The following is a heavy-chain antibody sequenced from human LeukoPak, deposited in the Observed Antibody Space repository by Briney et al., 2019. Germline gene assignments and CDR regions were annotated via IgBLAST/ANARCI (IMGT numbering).Heavy chain of an antibody. CDR1: GYTFTSYD. D-gene: IGHD3-22*01. J-gene: IGHJ4*02. Sequence: ASVKVSCKASGYTFTSYDINWVRQATGQGLEWMGWMNPNSGNTGYAQKFQGRVTMTRNTSISTAYMELSSLRSEDTAVYYCAKDRGDYFTLGDYFDSWGQGTLVTVSS. CDR3: AKDRGDYFTLGDYFDS. V-gene: IGHV1-8*01. CDR2: MNPNSGNT.